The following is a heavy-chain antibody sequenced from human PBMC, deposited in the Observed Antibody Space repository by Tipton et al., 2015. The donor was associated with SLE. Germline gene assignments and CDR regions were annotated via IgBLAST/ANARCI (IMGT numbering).Heavy chain of an antibody. V-gene: IGHV5-51*01. Sequence: VQLVQSGAEVKKPGESLKISCKGSGYSFTSYWIGWVRQMPGKGLEWMGIIYPGDSDTRYSPSFQGQVTISADKSISTAYRQWSSRKASDTAMYYWARHDDSSSWHRWFDPWGQGTLVTVSS. CDR3: ARHDDSSSWHRWFDP. J-gene: IGHJ5*02. CDR1: GYSFTSYW. CDR2: IYPGDSDT. D-gene: IGHD6-13*01.